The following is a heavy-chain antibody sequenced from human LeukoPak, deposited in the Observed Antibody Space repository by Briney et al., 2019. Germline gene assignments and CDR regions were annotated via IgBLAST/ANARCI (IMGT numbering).Heavy chain of an antibody. Sequence: GGSLRLSCEASGFTFNNYVMTWVRQAPGKGLEWVSSISSSAAMTYYADSVKGRFTVSRDNSNNRLYLQMSGLTAADTAVYYCAKDRSIGTYYTFDHWGQGTLVTVSS. J-gene: IGHJ4*02. CDR2: ISSSAAMT. V-gene: IGHV3-23*01. CDR3: AKDRSIGTYYTFDH. CDR1: GFTFNNYV. D-gene: IGHD1-26*01.